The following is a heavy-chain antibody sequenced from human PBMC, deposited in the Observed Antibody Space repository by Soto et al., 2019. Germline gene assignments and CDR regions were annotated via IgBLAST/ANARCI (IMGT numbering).Heavy chain of an antibody. V-gene: IGHV4-31*03. CDR3: ARVLGARRGYSYGYAEYFDY. Sequence: QVQLQESGPGLVKASQTLSLTCTVSGGSISSGGYYWSWIRQHPGKGREWIGYIYYSGSTYYNPALKSRVTISVDTSKNQFSLKLSSVTAADTAVYYCARVLGARRGYSYGYAEYFDYWGQGTLVTVSS. CDR1: GGSISSGGYY. J-gene: IGHJ4*02. D-gene: IGHD5-18*01. CDR2: IYYSGST.